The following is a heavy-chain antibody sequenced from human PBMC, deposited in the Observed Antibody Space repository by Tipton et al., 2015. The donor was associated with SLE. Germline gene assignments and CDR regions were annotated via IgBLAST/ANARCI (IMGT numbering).Heavy chain of an antibody. D-gene: IGHD3-10*01. CDR3: ARFHFTYYYGSGHAFDI. CDR2: IYYGGST. J-gene: IGHJ3*02. Sequence: TLSLTCTVSGGSISSYYWSWIRRSPGKGLEWIGYIYYGGSTNYNPSLKSRVTISVDTSKNQFSLKLSSVTAADTAVYYCARFHFTYYYGSGHAFDIWGQGKVVTPSS. V-gene: IGHV4-59*01. CDR1: GGSISSYY.